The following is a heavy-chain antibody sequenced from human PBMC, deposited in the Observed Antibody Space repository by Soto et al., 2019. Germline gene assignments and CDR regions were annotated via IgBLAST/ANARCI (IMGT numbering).Heavy chain of an antibody. V-gene: IGHV1-69*12. CDR2: IIPIFGTA. Sequence: QVQLVQSGAEVMQPGSSVRVSCKTSGGTFSTSAISWVRQAPGQGLEWMGGIIPIFGTADYAQKFQGRVTITADXSXSXAXXELSSLRSEDTAVYFCARDKDRVRLGGNYYYATDVWGQGTPVTVSS. D-gene: IGHD5-12*01. CDR1: GGTFSTSA. J-gene: IGHJ6*02. CDR3: ARDKDRVRLGGNYYYATDV.